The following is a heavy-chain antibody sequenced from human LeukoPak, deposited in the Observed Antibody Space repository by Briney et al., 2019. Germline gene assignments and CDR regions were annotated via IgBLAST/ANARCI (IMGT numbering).Heavy chain of an antibody. CDR1: GGSISSYY. Sequence: SETLSLTCTVSGGSISSYYWSWIRQPPGKGLEWIGYIYYSESTNYNPSLKSRVTISVDTSKNRFSLKLSSVTAADTAVYYCARPPTIHYGDYDWFDPWGQGTLVTVSS. J-gene: IGHJ5*02. V-gene: IGHV4-59*12. CDR2: IYYSEST. CDR3: ARPPTIHYGDYDWFDP. D-gene: IGHD4-17*01.